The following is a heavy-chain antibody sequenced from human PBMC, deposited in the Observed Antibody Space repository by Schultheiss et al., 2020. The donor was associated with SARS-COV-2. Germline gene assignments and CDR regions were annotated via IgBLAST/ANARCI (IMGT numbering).Heavy chain of an antibody. CDR1: GGSISSSNW. V-gene: IGHV4-4*02. Sequence: SETLSLTCAVSGGSISSSNWWSWVRQPPGKGLEWIGEIYHSGSTYYNPSLKSRVTISVDTSKNQFSLKLSSVTAADTAVYYCAREGRVPAAPFDYWGQGTLVTVSS. D-gene: IGHD2-2*01. J-gene: IGHJ4*02. CDR2: IYHSGST. CDR3: AREGRVPAAPFDY.